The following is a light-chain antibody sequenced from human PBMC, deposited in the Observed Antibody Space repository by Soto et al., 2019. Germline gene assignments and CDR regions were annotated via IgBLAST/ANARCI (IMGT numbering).Light chain of an antibody. CDR1: SSDVGAYNY. CDR3: SSWTSGATYV. Sequence: HSALPQPASVSGSPGQSITISCAGTSSDVGAYNYVSWYQHHPGKAPKLMIYDVNNRPSGDSNRFSGSKSGNTASLTISGLQAEDEADYYCSSWTSGATYVFGSGTKVTVL. J-gene: IGLJ1*01. CDR2: DVN. V-gene: IGLV2-14*03.